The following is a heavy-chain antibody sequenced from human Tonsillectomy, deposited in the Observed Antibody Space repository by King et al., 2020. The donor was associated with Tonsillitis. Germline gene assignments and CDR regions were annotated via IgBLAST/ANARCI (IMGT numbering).Heavy chain of an antibody. Sequence: QLVQSGSELKKPGASVKVACKASGYTFTSNAMNWVRQAPGQGLEWMGWINTNNGNPTYAQGFTGRFVFSVDTSVSTAYLEVSSLKAEDTAVYYCARDDIFGDLIGDSWGQGTLVTVSS. CDR3: ARDDIFGDLIGDS. V-gene: IGHV7-4-1*02. D-gene: IGHD3-10*01. CDR1: GYTFTSNA. J-gene: IGHJ4*02. CDR2: INTNNGNP.